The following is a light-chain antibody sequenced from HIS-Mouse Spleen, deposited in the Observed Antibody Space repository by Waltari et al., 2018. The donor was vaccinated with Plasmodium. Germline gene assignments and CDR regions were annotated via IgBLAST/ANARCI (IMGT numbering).Light chain of an antibody. CDR2: AAS. V-gene: IGKV1-6*01. CDR3: LPDYNYPYT. J-gene: IGKJ2*01. Sequence: AIQMTQSPSSLSASVGDRVTITCRASQGIRKCLGWYQQKPGKAPKLLIYAASSLQSGVPSRFSGSGSGTDFTLTHSSLQPEDFATYYCLPDYNYPYTIGQGTKLEIK. CDR1: QGIRKC.